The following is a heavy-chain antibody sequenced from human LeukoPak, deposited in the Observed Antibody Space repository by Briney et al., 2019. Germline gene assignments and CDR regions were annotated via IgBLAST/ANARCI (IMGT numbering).Heavy chain of an antibody. CDR2: IIPILGIA. CDR1: GGTFSSYA. D-gene: IGHD5-18*01. CDR3: ARAPDTAMDYYYYYGMDV. Sequence: ASVKVSCKASGGTFSSYAISWVRQAPGQGLEWMGRIIPILGIANYAQKFQGRVTITADKSTSTAYMELSSLRSEDTAVYYCARAPDTAMDYYYYYGMDVWGQGTTVTASS. J-gene: IGHJ6*02. V-gene: IGHV1-69*04.